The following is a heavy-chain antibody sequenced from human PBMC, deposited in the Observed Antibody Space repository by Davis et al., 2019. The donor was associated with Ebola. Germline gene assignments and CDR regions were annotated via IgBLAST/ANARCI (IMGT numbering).Heavy chain of an antibody. D-gene: IGHD2-2*01. V-gene: IGHV4-34*01. CDR2: IYHSGNT. CDR1: GGSFSGYY. J-gene: IGHJ4*02. Sequence: MPSETLSLTCAVYGGSFSGYYWSWIRQPPGKGLEWIGEIYHSGNTNYNPSLKSRVTISVDKSKNQFSLKLSSVTAADTAVYYCARVQCSSPSCYSYYFDYWGQGTLVTVSS. CDR3: ARVQCSSPSCYSYYFDY.